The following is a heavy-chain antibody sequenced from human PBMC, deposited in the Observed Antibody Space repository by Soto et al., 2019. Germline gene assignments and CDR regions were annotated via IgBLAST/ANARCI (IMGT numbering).Heavy chain of an antibody. V-gene: IGHV1-18*01. CDR3: VVAAQPYSFDY. Sequence: QVQLVQSGAEVKKPGASVKVACKASGYTFTSYGISWVRQAPGQGLEWMGWISAYNGNSNHAQKLQGRVNMTTDTSTSTAYMELRSLRYNDTAVYYCVVAAQPYSFDYWGQGTLVTVSS. CDR1: GYTFTSYG. D-gene: IGHD2-15*01. J-gene: IGHJ4*02. CDR2: ISAYNGNS.